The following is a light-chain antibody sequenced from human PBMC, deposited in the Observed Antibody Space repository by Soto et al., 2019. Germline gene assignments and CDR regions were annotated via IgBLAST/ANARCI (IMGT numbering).Light chain of an antibody. V-gene: IGKV3-11*01. Sequence: EIVLTQSPATLPLSPGERATLSCRASQSVSSYLAWYQQKPGQAPRFLIYDASNRATGIPARLSGSGSGTDFTLTISSLEPEDFAVYYCQQRSNWPRSITFGGGTKVEIK. CDR3: QQRSNWPRSIT. CDR2: DAS. CDR1: QSVSSY. J-gene: IGKJ4*01.